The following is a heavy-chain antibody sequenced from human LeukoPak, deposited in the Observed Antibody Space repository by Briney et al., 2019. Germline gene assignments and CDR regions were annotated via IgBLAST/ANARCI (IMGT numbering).Heavy chain of an antibody. J-gene: IGHJ4*02. Sequence: GASVKVSCKASGYTFTSYYMHWVRQARGQGLEWMGIINPSGGSTSYAQKFQGRVTMTRDTSTSTVYMELSSLRSEDTAVYYCATASITVTTRLDYWGQGTLVTVSS. CDR2: INPSGGST. D-gene: IGHD4-11*01. V-gene: IGHV1-46*01. CDR1: GYTFTSYY. CDR3: ATASITVTTRLDY.